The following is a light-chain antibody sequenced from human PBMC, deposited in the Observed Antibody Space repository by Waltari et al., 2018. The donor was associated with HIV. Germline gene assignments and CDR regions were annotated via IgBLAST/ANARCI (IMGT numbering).Light chain of an antibody. J-gene: IGKJ1*01. V-gene: IGKV3-11*01. CDR2: AAS. CDR3: QHRSSWRGT. CDR1: QSIGSF. Sequence: EIVLTQSPATLSLSPGERATLSCRASQSIGSFLAWYQQKPGQTPRLVIFAASNRASGIPARFSAVGSGTDFTLSISNVEPEDFAVYYCQHRSSWRGTFGQGTKVEIK.